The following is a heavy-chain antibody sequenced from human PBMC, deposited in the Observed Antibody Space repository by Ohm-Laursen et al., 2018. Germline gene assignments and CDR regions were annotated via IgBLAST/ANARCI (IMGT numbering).Heavy chain of an antibody. J-gene: IGHJ1*01. CDR1: GFNFSSYS. V-gene: IGHV3-21*01. Sequence: SLRLSCAASGFNFSSYSMNWVRQAPGKGLEWVSSISSSSSYIYYADSVKGRFTISRDNAKNSLYLQMNSLRAEDTAVYYCARGGVGYCSSTSCYMAEYFQHWGQGTLVTVSS. CDR3: ARGGVGYCSSTSCYMAEYFQH. CDR2: ISSSSSYI. D-gene: IGHD2-2*03.